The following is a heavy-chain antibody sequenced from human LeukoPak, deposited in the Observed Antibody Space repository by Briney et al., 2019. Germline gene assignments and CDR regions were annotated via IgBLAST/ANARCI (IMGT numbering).Heavy chain of an antibody. CDR1: GGSISSGSYY. CDR2: IYTSGST. J-gene: IGHJ5*02. CDR3: ARDLTIFGVVIMGGWFGP. V-gene: IGHV4-61*02. Sequence: SQTLSLTCTVSGGSISSGSYYWSWIRQPAGKGLEWIGRIYTSGSTNYNPSLKSRVTISVDTSKNQFSLKLSSVTAADTAVYYCARDLTIFGVVIMGGWFGPWGQGTLVTASS. D-gene: IGHD3-3*01.